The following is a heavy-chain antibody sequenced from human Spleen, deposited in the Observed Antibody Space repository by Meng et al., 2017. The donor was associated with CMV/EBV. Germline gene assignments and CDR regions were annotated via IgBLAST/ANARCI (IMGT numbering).Heavy chain of an antibody. J-gene: IGHJ4*02. CDR1: GFTFSIDV. Sequence: SGAASGFTFSIDVMHWVRQAPGKGLEYVSAISSDGDSTYYAGSVKGRFTISRDNSKNTLYLQMGSLRAEDMAVYCCARDGAYGDYDYWGQGTLVTVSS. CDR2: ISSDGDST. CDR3: ARDGAYGDYDY. D-gene: IGHD4-17*01. V-gene: IGHV3-64*02.